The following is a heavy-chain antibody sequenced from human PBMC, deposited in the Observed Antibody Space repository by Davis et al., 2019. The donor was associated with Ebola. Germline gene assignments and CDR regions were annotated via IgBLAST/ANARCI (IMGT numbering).Heavy chain of an antibody. Sequence: SETLSLTCTVSGGSISSYYWSWIRQPPGKGLEWIGYIYYSGSTNYNPSLKSRVTISVDTSKNQFSLKLSSVTAADTAVYYCARHLGFLRAGMDVWGQGTTVTVS. J-gene: IGHJ6*02. V-gene: IGHV4-59*08. D-gene: IGHD3-3*01. CDR2: IYYSGST. CDR1: GGSISSYY. CDR3: ARHLGFLRAGMDV.